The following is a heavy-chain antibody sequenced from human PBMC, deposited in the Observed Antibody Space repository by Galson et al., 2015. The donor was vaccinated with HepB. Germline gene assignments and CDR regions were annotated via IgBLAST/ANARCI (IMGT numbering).Heavy chain of an antibody. V-gene: IGHV3-21*01. CDR1: GFTSSSYS. J-gene: IGHJ6*03. Sequence: SLRLSCAASGFTSSSYSMNWVRQAPGKGLEWVSSISSSSSYIYYADSVKGRFTISRDNAKNSLYLQMNSLRAEDTAVYYCARDGPGVVVVPAAIEYYYYYYMDVWGKGTTVTVSS. CDR2: ISSSSSYI. CDR3: ARDGPGVVVVPAAIEYYYYYYMDV. D-gene: IGHD2-2*02.